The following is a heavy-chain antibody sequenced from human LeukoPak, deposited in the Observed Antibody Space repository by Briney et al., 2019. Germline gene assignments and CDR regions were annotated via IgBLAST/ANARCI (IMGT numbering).Heavy chain of an antibody. D-gene: IGHD5-12*01. CDR3: ARRYTWLNFDY. V-gene: IGHV5-51*01. CDR2: ISPSDSRT. Sequence: GESLKISCKGSGFNFITYYIVWVRQMPGKGLEWMGNISPSDSRTTYSPSFQGQVTISADKSISTAYLQWSSLKASDTAMYYCARRYTWLNFDYWGQGTLVTVSS. CDR1: GFNFITYY. J-gene: IGHJ4*02.